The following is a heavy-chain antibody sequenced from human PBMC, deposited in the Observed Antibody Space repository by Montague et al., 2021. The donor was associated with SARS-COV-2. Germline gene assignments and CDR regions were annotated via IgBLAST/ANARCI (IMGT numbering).Heavy chain of an antibody. CDR2: IHDSGNV. CDR1: GGAIRNYY. CDR3: AAQTDYYYYSLDV. V-gene: IGHV4-59*08. J-gene: IGHJ6*02. Sequence: SETLSLTCAVSGGAIRNYYWSWIRQPPGRGMGWIAYIHDSGNVDYNPSRKSRVTILVDTSKNQFSLKLSSVTAADTAVYYCAAQTDYYYYSLDVWGQGTTATVS.